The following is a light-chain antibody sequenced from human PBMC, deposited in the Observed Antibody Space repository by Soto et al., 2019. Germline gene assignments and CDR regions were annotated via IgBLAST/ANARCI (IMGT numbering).Light chain of an antibody. CDR2: RNN. CDR3: GGWDDSLSGPV. V-gene: IGLV1-47*01. CDR1: SSNIGSNY. Sequence: QSELTPPPSASGTPGQRVNISCSGSSSNIGSNYVYWYRQFPGTAPKLLIQRNNQRPSGVPARFSGSKSGTSASLAISGLRSEDEADYYCGGWDDSLSGPVFGGGTKLTVL. J-gene: IGLJ2*01.